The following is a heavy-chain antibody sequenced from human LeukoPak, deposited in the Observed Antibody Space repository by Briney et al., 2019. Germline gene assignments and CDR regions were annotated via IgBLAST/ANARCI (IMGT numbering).Heavy chain of an antibody. D-gene: IGHD6-13*01. CDR3: ARLGGSSSWDFDY. J-gene: IGHJ4*02. CDR1: GSSFTTYW. Sequence: GESLKISCKGSGSSFTTYWIGWVRQVPGKGLQWLGFVYPGDSDTRYSPSFQGQVIISADKSITTAYVQWSSLKASDTAVYYCARLGGSSSWDFDYWGQGTLVTVSS. CDR2: VYPGDSDT. V-gene: IGHV5-51*01.